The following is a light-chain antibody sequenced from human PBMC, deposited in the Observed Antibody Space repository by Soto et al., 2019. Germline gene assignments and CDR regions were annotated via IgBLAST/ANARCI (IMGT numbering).Light chain of an antibody. V-gene: IGKV3-15*01. CDR2: GAS. J-gene: IGKJ2*01. CDR1: QSVSSD. Sequence: DIVLTQSPDTLSLSPGESATLSCRASQSVSSDLAWYHQKPGQPPRLLIYGASTRATGIPDRFSGSGSGTEFTLSISSLQSEEFAVYYCQQYNNWPPNTYGQGTKVDIK. CDR3: QQYNNWPPNT.